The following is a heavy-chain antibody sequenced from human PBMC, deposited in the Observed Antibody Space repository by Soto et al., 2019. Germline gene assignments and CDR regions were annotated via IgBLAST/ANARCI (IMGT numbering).Heavy chain of an antibody. D-gene: IGHD2-2*03. CDR2: IYYSGST. Sequence: SETLSLTCTVSGGSISSYYWSWIRQPPGKGLEWIGYIYYSGSTNYNPSLKSRVTISVDTSKNQFSLKLSSVTAADTAVYYCARENGFHGWFDPWGQGTLVTVSS. J-gene: IGHJ5*02. CDR3: ARENGFHGWFDP. CDR1: GGSISSYY. V-gene: IGHV4-59*01.